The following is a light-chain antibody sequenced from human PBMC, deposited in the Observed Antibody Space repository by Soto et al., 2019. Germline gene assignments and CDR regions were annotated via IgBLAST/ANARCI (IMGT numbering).Light chain of an antibody. V-gene: IGKV1-9*01. CDR1: QGISSY. CDR3: QHLKTYPQT. Sequence: DFQLTQSPSFLSASIGDRVTITCRASQGISSYLAWYQQKPGKPPKLLIYTASTLQSGVPSRFSGSGSGTEFTLTISSLQPEYFATYYCQHLKTYPQTFGQGTKVEIK. CDR2: TAS. J-gene: IGKJ1*01.